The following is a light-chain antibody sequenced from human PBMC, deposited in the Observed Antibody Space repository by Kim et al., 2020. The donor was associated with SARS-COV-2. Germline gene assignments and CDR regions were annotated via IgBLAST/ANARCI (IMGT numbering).Light chain of an antibody. V-gene: IGKV1-39*01. J-gene: IGKJ4*01. CDR1: QNINTY. CDR3: QHSHTAPLLT. Sequence: DIQMTQSPSSLAASVGDRVTIACRASQNINTYLNWYQQKPGEAPKLLIYAASTLQSGVPSRFSGSGSGTDFTLTISSLQPEDFAIYYCQHSHTAPLLTFGGGTKVEI. CDR2: AAS.